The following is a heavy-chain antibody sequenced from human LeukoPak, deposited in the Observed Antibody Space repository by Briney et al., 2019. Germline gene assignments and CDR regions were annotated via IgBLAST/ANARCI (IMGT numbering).Heavy chain of an antibody. V-gene: IGHV1-18*01. Sequence: GASVKVSCKASGYTFTTYGISWVRQAPGQGLEWVGWISADNGNTTYAQKFQGRVPMTTDTSTSTAYMELRSLRSDDTAVFYCVRDGESGSPTAGDFDYWGQGTLVTVSS. J-gene: IGHJ4*02. D-gene: IGHD1-26*01. CDR1: GYTFTTYG. CDR3: VRDGESGSPTAGDFDY. CDR2: ISADNGNT.